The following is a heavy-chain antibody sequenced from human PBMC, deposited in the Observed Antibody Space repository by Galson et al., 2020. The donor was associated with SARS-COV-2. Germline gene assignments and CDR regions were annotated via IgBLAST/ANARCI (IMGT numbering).Heavy chain of an antibody. Sequence: SVKVSCKASGGTFSSYAISWVRQAPGQGLEWMGGIIPIFGTANYAQKFQGRVTITADESTSTAYMELSSLRSEDTAVYYCARGGYSSSSVGYYYYGVDVWGQGTTGTVS. D-gene: IGHD6-6*01. J-gene: IGHJ6*02. V-gene: IGHV1-69*13. CDR3: ARGGYSSSSVGYYYYGVDV. CDR1: GGTFSSYA. CDR2: IIPIFGTA.